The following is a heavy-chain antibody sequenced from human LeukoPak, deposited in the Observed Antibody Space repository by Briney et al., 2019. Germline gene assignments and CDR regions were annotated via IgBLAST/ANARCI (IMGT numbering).Heavy chain of an antibody. CDR1: GGSISSYY. Sequence: SETLSLTCTVSGGSISSYYWSWIRQPPGKGLEWIGYIYYSGSTNYNPSLKSRVTISVDTSKNQFSLKLSSVTAADTAVYYCARGGELLGYYFDSWGQGTLVAVSS. J-gene: IGHJ4*02. CDR3: ARGGELLGYYFDS. CDR2: IYYSGST. D-gene: IGHD1-26*01. V-gene: IGHV4-59*01.